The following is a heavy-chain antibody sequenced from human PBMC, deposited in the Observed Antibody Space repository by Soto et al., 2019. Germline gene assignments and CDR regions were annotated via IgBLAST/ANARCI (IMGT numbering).Heavy chain of an antibody. Sequence: PSETLSLTCTVSGGSISSSSYYWGWIRQPPGKGLEWIGSIYYSGSTYYNPSLKSRVTISVDTSKNQFSLKLSYVNAADTAVYYFARRAFGYDFWSGYYFDYWGQGTLVTVSS. CDR1: GGSISSSSYY. D-gene: IGHD3-3*01. CDR3: ARRAFGYDFWSGYYFDY. J-gene: IGHJ4*02. CDR2: IYYSGST. V-gene: IGHV4-39*01.